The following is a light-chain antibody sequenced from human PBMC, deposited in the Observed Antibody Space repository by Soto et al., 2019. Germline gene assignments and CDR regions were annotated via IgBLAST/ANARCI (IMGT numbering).Light chain of an antibody. Sequence: VLTQPASVSGSPGQSITISCTGTSSDVGTYNLVSWYQQYAGKAPKLIIYKVSNRPSGVSNRFSGSKSGNTASLTISGLQAADEADYYCSSYTTSSTYVFGTGTKVTVL. J-gene: IGLJ1*01. CDR2: KVS. V-gene: IGLV2-14*02. CDR3: SSYTTSSTYV. CDR1: SSDVGTYNL.